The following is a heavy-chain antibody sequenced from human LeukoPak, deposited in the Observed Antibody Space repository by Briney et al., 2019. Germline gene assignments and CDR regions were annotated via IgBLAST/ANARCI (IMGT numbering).Heavy chain of an antibody. V-gene: IGHV4-61*02. CDR2: ICTSGST. Sequence: SETLSLTCTVSGGSISSGSYYWSWIRQPAGKGLEWIGRICTSGSTNYNPSLKSRVTISVDTSKNQFSLKLSSVTAADTAVYYCARGTLYSSSWTGDYYYGMDVWGQGTTVTVSS. D-gene: IGHD6-13*01. J-gene: IGHJ6*02. CDR1: GGSISSGSYY. CDR3: ARGTLYSSSWTGDYYYGMDV.